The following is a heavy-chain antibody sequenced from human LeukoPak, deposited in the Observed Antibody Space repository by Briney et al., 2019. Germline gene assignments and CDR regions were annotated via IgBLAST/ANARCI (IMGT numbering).Heavy chain of an antibody. Sequence: PGGSLRLSCAASGFTFSSYSMNWVRQAPGKGLEWVSSISSRSSYIYYADSVKGRFTISRDNAKNPLYLQMNSLRAEDTAVYYCARDRVNGDYENYFDYWGQGTLVTVSS. CDR1: GFTFSSYS. V-gene: IGHV3-21*01. CDR2: ISSRSSYI. D-gene: IGHD4-17*01. CDR3: ARDRVNGDYENYFDY. J-gene: IGHJ4*02.